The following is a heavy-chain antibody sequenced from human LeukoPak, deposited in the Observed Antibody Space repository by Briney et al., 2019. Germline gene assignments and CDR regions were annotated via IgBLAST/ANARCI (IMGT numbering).Heavy chain of an antibody. Sequence: GGSLRLSCAASGFTFSNAWMSWVRQAPGRGLEGVSVIYSGGSTYYADSVKGRFTISKDNSKNTLYLQMNSLRAEDTAVYYCAREGVGATTSDYWGQGTLVTVSS. D-gene: IGHD1-26*01. V-gene: IGHV3-53*01. CDR2: IYSGGST. CDR3: AREGVGATTSDY. CDR1: GFTFSNAW. J-gene: IGHJ4*02.